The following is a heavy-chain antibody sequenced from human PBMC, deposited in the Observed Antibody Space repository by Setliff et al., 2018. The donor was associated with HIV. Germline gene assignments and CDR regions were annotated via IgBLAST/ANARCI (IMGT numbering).Heavy chain of an antibody. V-gene: IGHV4-4*07. CDR1: GGSISSHY. D-gene: IGHD5-18*01. J-gene: IGHJ6*02. CDR3: ARVKYSYAQGFYYGLDV. CDR2: IYSSGST. Sequence: SETLSLTCTVSGGSISSHYWSWIRQPPGKGLEWIGSIYSSGSTNYNPSLKSRVTMSVDTSKSQFSLKLRSVTAADTAMFYCARVKYSYAQGFYYGLDVWGQGTTVTVSS.